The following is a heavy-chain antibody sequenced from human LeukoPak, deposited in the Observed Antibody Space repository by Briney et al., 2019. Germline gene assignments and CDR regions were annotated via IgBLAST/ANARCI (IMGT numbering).Heavy chain of an antibody. CDR3: ARDRDPYALEVVDY. D-gene: IGHD2-2*01. CDR1: GGSFSGYY. CDR2: INHSGST. V-gene: IGHV4-34*01. Sequence: SETLSLTCAVYGGSFSGYYWSWIRQPPGKGLEWIGEINHSGSTNYNPSLKSRVTISVDTSKNQFSLKLSSVTAADTAVYYCARDRDPYALEVVDYWGQGTLVTVSS. J-gene: IGHJ4*02.